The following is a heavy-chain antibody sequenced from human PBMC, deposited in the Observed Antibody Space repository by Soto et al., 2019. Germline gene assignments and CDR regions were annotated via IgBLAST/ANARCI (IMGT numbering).Heavy chain of an antibody. V-gene: IGHV3-7*01. J-gene: IGHJ6*03. CDR3: ARGSTVTAYYYYYYMDV. CDR1: GFTFSSYW. CDR2: IEQDGSEK. D-gene: IGHD4-17*01. Sequence: EVQLVESGGGLVQPGGSPRLSCAASGFTFSSYWMSWVRQAPGKGLEWVANIEQDGSEKYYVDSVKGRFTISRDNAKNSLYLQMNSLRAEDTAVYYCARGSTVTAYYYYYYMDVWGKGTTVTVSS.